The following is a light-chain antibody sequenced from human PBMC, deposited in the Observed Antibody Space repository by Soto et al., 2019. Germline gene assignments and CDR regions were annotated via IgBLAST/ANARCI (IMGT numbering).Light chain of an antibody. Sequence: VLTPPPSVSDSPGHWLTIFCPGSSSNLGAGYDVHWYQLLPGTAPKLLIYGNRNRPSGVPDRFSGSKSGTSASLAITGLQAEDEADYYCQSYDNSLGVCYVFGSGTKVTVL. V-gene: IGLV1-40*01. J-gene: IGLJ1*01. CDR2: GNR. CDR1: SSNLGAGYD. CDR3: QSYDNSLGVCYV.